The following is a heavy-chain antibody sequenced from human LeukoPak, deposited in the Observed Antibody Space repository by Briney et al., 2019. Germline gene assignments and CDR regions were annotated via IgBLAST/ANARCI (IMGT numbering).Heavy chain of an antibody. J-gene: IGHJ5*01. Sequence: GGSLRLSCTASGFTFRTYWVTWVRQAPGKGLQWVANINDNGKEKYYVDSVKGRFSISRDNAKNSMYLQMNSLRVEDTAIYYCATSVPGFGELLDSWGHGALVTVSS. CDR3: ATSVPGFGELLDS. CDR2: INDNGKEK. CDR1: GFTFRTYW. D-gene: IGHD3-10*01. V-gene: IGHV3-7*03.